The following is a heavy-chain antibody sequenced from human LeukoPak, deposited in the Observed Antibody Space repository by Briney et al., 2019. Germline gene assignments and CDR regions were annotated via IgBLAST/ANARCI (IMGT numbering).Heavy chain of an antibody. Sequence: GGSLRLSCAASGFTFSSHAMSWVRQDPGKGLEWISVISGNGGNTYHADSVKGRFTISRDSSKNTLYLQMNSLRAEDTAVYYCAKVIYGSIAGSYYFDYWGQGTLVTVSS. CDR2: ISGNGGNT. J-gene: IGHJ4*02. CDR3: AKVIYGSIAGSYYFDY. D-gene: IGHD3/OR15-3a*01. CDR1: GFTFSSHA. V-gene: IGHV3-23*01.